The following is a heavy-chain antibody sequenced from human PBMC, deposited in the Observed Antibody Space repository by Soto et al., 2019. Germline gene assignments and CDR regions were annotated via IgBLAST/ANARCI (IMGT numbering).Heavy chain of an antibody. CDR3: ARGRGSSWYRDGLDV. J-gene: IGHJ6*02. CDR2: ISSSNAYT. V-gene: IGHV3-11*06. Sequence: QVQLVESGGGLVKPGGSLRLSCAGSEFSFSDYYMSWVRQAPGKGLEWVSYISSSNAYTNYADSVKGRFTVSRDNARNLFYLQMNSLRAEDTAVYYCARGRGSSWYRDGLDVWGQGTTVTVSS. D-gene: IGHD6-13*01. CDR1: EFSFSDYY.